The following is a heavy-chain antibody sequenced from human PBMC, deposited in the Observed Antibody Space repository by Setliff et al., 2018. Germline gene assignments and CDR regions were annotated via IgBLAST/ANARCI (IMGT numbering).Heavy chain of an antibody. Sequence: SETLSLTCSVSGASITSGGFYWTWIRQPAGKGLEWIGHISPSGSTTYNPSVKSRVTISLDTSKNHFSLKLDSVTAADTAVYYCASLPYYDSSGYSLSYYWGQGTLVTVS. V-gene: IGHV4-61*09. CDR1: GASITSGGFY. J-gene: IGHJ4*02. CDR3: ASLPYYDSSGYSLSYY. CDR2: ISPSGST. D-gene: IGHD3-22*01.